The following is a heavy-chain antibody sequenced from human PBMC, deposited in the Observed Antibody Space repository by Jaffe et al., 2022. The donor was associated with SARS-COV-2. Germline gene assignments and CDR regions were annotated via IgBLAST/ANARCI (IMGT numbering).Heavy chain of an antibody. V-gene: IGHV4-39*01. CDR3: ARHLPLIVVVIMEAFDI. CDR1: GGSISSSSYY. CDR2: IYYSGST. Sequence: QLQLQESGPGLVKPSETLSLTCTVSGGSISSSSYYWGWIRQPPGKGLEWIGSIYYSGSTYYNPSLKSRVTISVDTSKNQFSLKLSSVTAADTAVYYCARHLPLIVVVIMEAFDIWGQGTMVTVSS. J-gene: IGHJ3*02. D-gene: IGHD3-22*01.